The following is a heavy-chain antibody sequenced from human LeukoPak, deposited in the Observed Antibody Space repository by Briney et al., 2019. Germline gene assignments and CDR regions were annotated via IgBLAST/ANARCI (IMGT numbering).Heavy chain of an antibody. V-gene: IGHV1-2*02. CDR3: ERGRNHYDNSGVDF. CDR2: INPNSGAT. J-gene: IGHJ4*02. Sequence: ASVTVSFKASGYSFLSNYIHWVRQAPGQGREWMGLINPNSGATNYAQKFQARVTMTRDTSNTTDYMDLSGLTSDDTAVYYCERGRNHYDNSGVDFWGQGTLITVSS. D-gene: IGHD3-22*01. CDR1: GYSFLSNY.